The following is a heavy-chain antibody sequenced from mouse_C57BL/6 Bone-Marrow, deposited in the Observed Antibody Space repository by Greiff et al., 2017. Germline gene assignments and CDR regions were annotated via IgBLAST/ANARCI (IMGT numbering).Heavy chain of an antibody. D-gene: IGHD2-1*01. CDR3: ARTESIYYGNYFDY. CDR2: ISGGGGNT. V-gene: IGHV5-9*01. J-gene: IGHJ2*01. CDR1: GFTFSSYT. Sequence: DVQLVESGGGLVKPGGSLKLSCAASGFTFSSYTMSWVRQTPEKRLEWVATISGGGGNTYYPDSVKGRFTISRDNAKNTLYLQMSSLRSEDTALYYCARTESIYYGNYFDYWGQGTTLTVSS.